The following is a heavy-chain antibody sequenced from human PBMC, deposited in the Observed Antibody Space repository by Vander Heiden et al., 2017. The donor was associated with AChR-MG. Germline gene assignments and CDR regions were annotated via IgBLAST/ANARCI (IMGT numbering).Heavy chain of an antibody. D-gene: IGHD2-15*01. V-gene: IGHV1-2*02. CDR2: INPNSGGT. J-gene: IGHJ4*02. CDR3: ARDRYCSGGSCSHYYFDY. Sequence: QVQLVQSGAEVKKPGASVKVSCKASGYHFTGNYRHWVRQAPGQGLEWMGWINPNSGGTNYAQKFQGRVTMTRDTSISTAYMELSRLRSDDTAVYYCARDRYCSGGSCSHYYFDYWGQGTLVTVSS. CDR1: GYHFTGNY.